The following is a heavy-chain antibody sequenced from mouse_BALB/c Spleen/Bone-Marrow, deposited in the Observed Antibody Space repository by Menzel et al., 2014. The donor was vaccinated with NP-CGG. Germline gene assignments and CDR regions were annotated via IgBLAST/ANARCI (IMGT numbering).Heavy chain of an antibody. V-gene: IGHV1-14*01. CDR2: INPYNDGT. CDR1: GYTFTSYV. CDR3: ARWRYPYALDY. D-gene: IGHD2-12*01. Sequence: EVKLMESGPELVKPGASVKMSCKASGYTFTSYVIHWVKQKPGQGLDWIGYINPYNDGTKYNEKFKGKTTLTSDKSSSTAYMELSSLTSEDSAVYYCARWRYPYALDYWGQGTSVTVSS. J-gene: IGHJ4*01.